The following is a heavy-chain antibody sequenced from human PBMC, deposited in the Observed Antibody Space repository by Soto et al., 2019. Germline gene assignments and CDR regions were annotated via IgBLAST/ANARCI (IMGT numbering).Heavy chain of an antibody. CDR2: ISGSGGST. V-gene: IGHV3-23*01. CDR3: AKGYSSSWYGRYFDY. D-gene: IGHD6-13*01. J-gene: IGHJ4*02. CDR1: GFTFSSYA. Sequence: GSLRLSCAASGFTFSSYAMSWVRQAPGKGLEWVSAISGSGGSTYYADSVKGRFTISRDNSKNTLYLQMNSLRAEDTAVYYCAKGYSSSWYGRYFDYWGQGTLVTVSS.